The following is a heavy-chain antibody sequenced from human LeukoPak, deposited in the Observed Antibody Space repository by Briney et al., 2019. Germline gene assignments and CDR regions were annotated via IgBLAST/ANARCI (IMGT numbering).Heavy chain of an antibody. CDR2: INHSGST. Sequence: SETLSLTCAVYGGSFSGYYWSWIRQPPGKGLEWIGEINHSGSTNYNPSLKSRVTISVDTSKNQFSPKLSSVTAADTAVYYCARVDYDFWSGYYPNYFDYWGQGTLVTVSS. CDR1: GGSFSGYY. D-gene: IGHD3-3*01. J-gene: IGHJ4*02. CDR3: ARVDYDFWSGYYPNYFDY. V-gene: IGHV4-34*01.